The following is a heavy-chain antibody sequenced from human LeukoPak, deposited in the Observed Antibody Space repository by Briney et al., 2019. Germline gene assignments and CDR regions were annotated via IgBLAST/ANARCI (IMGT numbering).Heavy chain of an antibody. V-gene: IGHV4-39*01. CDR1: GDSMSSNNW. CDR3: ARHKMVRGIGYYYYMDV. Sequence: SETLSLTCDVSGDSMSSNNWWSWVRQPPGKGLQWIGSIYYNGSTYYNPSLKSRVIISIDTSKNQFSLKLSSVTAADTAVFYCARHKMVRGIGYYYYMDVWGKGTTVTVS. CDR2: IYYNGST. J-gene: IGHJ6*03. D-gene: IGHD3-10*01.